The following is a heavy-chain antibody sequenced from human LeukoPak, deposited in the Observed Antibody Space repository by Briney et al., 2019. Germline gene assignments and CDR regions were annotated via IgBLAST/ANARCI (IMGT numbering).Heavy chain of an antibody. J-gene: IGHJ4*02. CDR1: GFTFSSYW. V-gene: IGHV3-7*03. CDR2: IKQDGSEK. CDR3: ARVTGQWLVPNYLDY. D-gene: IGHD6-19*01. Sequence: GGSLRLSCAASGFTFSSYWMSWVRQAPGKGLEWVANIKQDGSEKYYVDSVKGRFTISRDNSKNTLYLQMNSLRADDTAVYYCARVTGQWLVPNYLDYWGQGTLVTVSS.